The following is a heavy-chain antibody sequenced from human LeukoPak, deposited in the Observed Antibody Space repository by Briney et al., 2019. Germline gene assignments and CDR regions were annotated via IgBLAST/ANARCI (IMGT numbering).Heavy chain of an antibody. Sequence: SVKVSFKASGYTFTSYYMHWVRQAPGQGLEWMEIINPSGGSTSYAQKFQGRVTMTRDTSTSTVYMELSSLRSEDTAVYYYARDADPRNYGSGSYSHWGQGTLVTVSS. CDR2: INPSGGST. D-gene: IGHD3-10*01. CDR3: ARDADPRNYGSGSYSH. V-gene: IGHV1-46*03. J-gene: IGHJ4*02. CDR1: GYTFTSYY.